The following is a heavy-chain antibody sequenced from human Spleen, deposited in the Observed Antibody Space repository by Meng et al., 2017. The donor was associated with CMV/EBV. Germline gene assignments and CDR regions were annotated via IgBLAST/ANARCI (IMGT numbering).Heavy chain of an antibody. CDR2: INPDSGGT. Sequence: KASGYTVTGYYIHWVRQAPGQGLEWMGWINPDSGGTNYAQKFQGGVTMTRDTSISTAYMELSRLRSDDTAVYYCARTYDLKGWYFDLWGRGTLVTVSS. V-gene: IGHV1-2*02. J-gene: IGHJ2*01. CDR3: ARTYDLKGWYFDL. CDR1: GYTVTGYY. D-gene: IGHD3-3*01.